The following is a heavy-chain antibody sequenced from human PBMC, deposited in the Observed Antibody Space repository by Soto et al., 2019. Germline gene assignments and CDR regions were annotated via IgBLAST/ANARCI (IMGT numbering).Heavy chain of an antibody. J-gene: IGHJ6*02. CDR3: ARGHIAARSSDYYYYGMDV. V-gene: IGHV1-69*13. Sequence: SVKVSCKASGGTFSSYAISWVRQAPGQGLEWMGGIIPIFGTANYAQKFQGRVTITADESTSTAYMELSSLRSEDTAVYYCARGHIAARSSDYYYYGMDVWGQGTTVTVSS. CDR2: IIPIFGTA. D-gene: IGHD6-6*01. CDR1: GGTFSSYA.